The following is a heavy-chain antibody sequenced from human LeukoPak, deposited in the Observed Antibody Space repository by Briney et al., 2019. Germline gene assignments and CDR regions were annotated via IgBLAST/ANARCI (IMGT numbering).Heavy chain of an antibody. Sequence: PSETLSLTCTVSGGSISTYYWSWIRQPPGRGLEWIGYIYYTGSTNYNPSLQSRVTISVDMSKNQFSLRLSSVTAADTAVYYCARQGYCGGGSCYIELWGQGTTVTVSS. CDR3: ARQGYCGGGSCYIEL. CDR1: GGSISTYY. D-gene: IGHD2-15*01. CDR2: IYYTGST. V-gene: IGHV4-59*08. J-gene: IGHJ6*02.